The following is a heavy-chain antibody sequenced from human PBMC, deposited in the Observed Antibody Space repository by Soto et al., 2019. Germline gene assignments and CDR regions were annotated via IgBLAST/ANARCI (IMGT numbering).Heavy chain of an antibody. J-gene: IGHJ5*02. V-gene: IGHV3-53*01. CDR1: AFTVSTNY. Sequence: GGSLRLSCAASAFTVSTNYMTWVRQAPGKGLEWVSVIYSDGRTYYADSVKGRFTMSRDISKNTVSLQMNSLRAEDTAVYYCARGYNWLDPWGQGTLVTVSS. CDR2: IYSDGRT. CDR3: ARGYNWLDP.